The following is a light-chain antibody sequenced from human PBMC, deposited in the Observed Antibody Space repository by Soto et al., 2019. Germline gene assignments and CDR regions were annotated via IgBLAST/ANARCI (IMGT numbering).Light chain of an antibody. CDR1: SSDVGGYNH. CDR2: DVS. V-gene: IGLV2-14*03. Sequence: QSALTQPASVSGSPGQSITVSCTGTSSDVGGYNHVSWYQHHPGKAPKLIVYDVSNRPSGVSNRFSGSKSGNTASLSISGLQAEDEGDYYCSSYTSASTVVFGGGTKLTVL. J-gene: IGLJ2*01. CDR3: SSYTSASTVV.